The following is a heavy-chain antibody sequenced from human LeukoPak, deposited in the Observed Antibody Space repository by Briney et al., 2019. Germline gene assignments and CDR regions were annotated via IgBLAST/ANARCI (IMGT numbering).Heavy chain of an antibody. CDR3: ARAGLRGDFDY. CDR1: GGSISSGSYS. V-gene: IGHV4-30-2*01. Sequence: PSETLSLTCAVSGGSISSGSYSWSWIRQPPGKGLEWIGYIYHSGSTSYNPSLKSRVTISIDRSKNQVSLKLSSVTAADTAVYYCARAGLRGDFDYWGQGTLVTVSS. CDR2: IYHSGST. J-gene: IGHJ4*02. D-gene: IGHD3-16*01.